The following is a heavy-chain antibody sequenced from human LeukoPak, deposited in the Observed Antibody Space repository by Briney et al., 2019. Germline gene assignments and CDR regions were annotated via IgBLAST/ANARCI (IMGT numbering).Heavy chain of an antibody. CDR3: AKDIGYSYGMDV. D-gene: IGHD5-18*01. V-gene: IGHV3-9*01. Sequence: GGSLRLSCAASGFTFSSYAMSWVRQAPGKGLEWVSGISWNSGSIGYADSVKGRFTISRDNAKNSLYLQMNSLRAEDTALYYCAKDIGYSYGMDVWGQGTTVTVSS. J-gene: IGHJ6*02. CDR2: ISWNSGSI. CDR1: GFTFSSYA.